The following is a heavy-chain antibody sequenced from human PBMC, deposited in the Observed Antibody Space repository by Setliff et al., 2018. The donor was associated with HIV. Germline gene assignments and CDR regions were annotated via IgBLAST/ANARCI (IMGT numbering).Heavy chain of an antibody. V-gene: IGHV4-34*12. CDR2: VLYNGGT. D-gene: IGHD3-10*01. CDR1: GGSFSGNH. J-gene: IGHJ6*01. Sequence: SETLSLTCTIYGGSFSGNHWSWIRQSPGNGLEWIGEVLYNGGTRYNPSLENRVSMSVDTSKNQFSLKLSSVTAADTAVFYCARGVLTKRGGMSLPPRYVLDVWGQGTTVTVSS. CDR3: ARGVLTKRGGMSLPPRYVLDV.